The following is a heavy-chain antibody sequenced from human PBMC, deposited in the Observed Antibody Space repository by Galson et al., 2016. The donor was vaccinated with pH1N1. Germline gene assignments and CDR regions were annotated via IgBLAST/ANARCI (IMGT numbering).Heavy chain of an antibody. J-gene: IGHJ4*02. V-gene: IGHV2-70*01. Sequence: PALVKPTQTLTLTCTFSGFSLSTSGMCVSWIRQPPGKALEWLALIDWDDDKYYSTSLKTRLTISKDTSKNQVVLTMTNMDPVDIATYYCARLDYGDYSGYFEYWGQGTLVTVSS. CDR1: GFSLSTSGMC. CDR3: ARLDYGDYSGYFEY. D-gene: IGHD4-17*01. CDR2: IDWDDDK.